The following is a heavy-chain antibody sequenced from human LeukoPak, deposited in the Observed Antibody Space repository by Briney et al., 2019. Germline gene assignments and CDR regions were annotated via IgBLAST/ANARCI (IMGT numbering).Heavy chain of an antibody. CDR1: GFTFSGYG. J-gene: IGHJ4*02. CDR2: ISYDGSHK. CDR3: AKDRGFSFTSGSSELDY. V-gene: IGHV3-30*18. D-gene: IGHD3-10*01. Sequence: GGSLRLSCAASGFTFSGYGMHWVRLAPGKGLEWVAVISYDGSHKYYADSVQGRFTISRDNSKNTLYLQMSSLRADDMAIYYCAKDRGFSFTSGSSELDYWGQGTLVTVSS.